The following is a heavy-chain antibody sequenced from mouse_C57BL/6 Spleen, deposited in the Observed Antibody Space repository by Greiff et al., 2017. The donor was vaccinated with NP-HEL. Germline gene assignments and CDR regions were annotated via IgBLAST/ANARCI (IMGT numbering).Heavy chain of an antibody. CDR3: ARDGPYYAMDY. Sequence: VQLQQPGAELVKAGASVKMSCKASGYTFTSYWITWVKQRPGQGLEWIGDIYPGSGSTNYNEKFKSKATLTVDTSSSTAYMQLSSLTSEDSAVYYCARDGPYYAMDYWGQGTSVTVSS. V-gene: IGHV1-55*01. CDR2: IYPGSGST. D-gene: IGHD1-1*01. CDR1: GYTFTSYW. J-gene: IGHJ4*01.